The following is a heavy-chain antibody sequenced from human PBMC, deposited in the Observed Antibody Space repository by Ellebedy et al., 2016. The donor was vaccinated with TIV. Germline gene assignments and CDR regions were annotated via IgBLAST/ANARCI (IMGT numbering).Heavy chain of an antibody. J-gene: IGHJ4*02. CDR1: GFTFSSYG. Sequence: GESLKISXAASGFTFSSYGMHWVRQAPGKGLEWVAVIWYDGSNKYYADSVKGRFTISRDNSKNTLYLQMNSLRAEDTAVYYCAKYSGSYRTFDYWGQGTLVTVSS. CDR2: IWYDGSNK. CDR3: AKYSGSYRTFDY. D-gene: IGHD1-26*01. V-gene: IGHV3-33*06.